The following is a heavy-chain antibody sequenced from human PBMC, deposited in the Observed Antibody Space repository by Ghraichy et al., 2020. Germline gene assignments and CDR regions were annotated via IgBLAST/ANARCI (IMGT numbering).Heavy chain of an antibody. CDR2: IYSGGST. Sequence: GGSLRLSCAASGFAVTNSYMSWVRQAPWKDLEWVSVIYSGGSTNYADSVKGRFTISRDISKNTLYLQMNSLRAEDTAVYYCARGTTGTSQAYWGQGTLVTVSS. J-gene: IGHJ4*02. V-gene: IGHV3-53*01. CDR3: ARGTTGTSQAY. CDR1: GFAVTNSY. D-gene: IGHD1-1*01.